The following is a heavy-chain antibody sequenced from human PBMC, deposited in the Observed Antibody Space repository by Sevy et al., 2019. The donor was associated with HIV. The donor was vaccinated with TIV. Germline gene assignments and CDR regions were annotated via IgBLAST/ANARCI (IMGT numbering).Heavy chain of an antibody. J-gene: IGHJ3*02. V-gene: IGHV3-48*01. CDR3: ARIGMITFGGAARGAFDI. Sequence: GGSLRLSCAASGFTFSSYGMHWVRQAPGKGLEWVSYISSTSNTIYYADSVKGRFTISRDNADNSLYLQMKSLRAEDTALYYCARIGMITFGGAARGAFDIWGQGTMVTVSS. D-gene: IGHD3-16*01. CDR2: ISSTSNTI. CDR1: GFTFSSYG.